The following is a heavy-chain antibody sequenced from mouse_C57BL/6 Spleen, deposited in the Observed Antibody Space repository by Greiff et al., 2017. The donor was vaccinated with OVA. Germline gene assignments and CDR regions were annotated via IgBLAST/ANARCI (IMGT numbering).Heavy chain of an antibody. CDR2: IYPGDGDT. V-gene: IGHV1-82*01. D-gene: IGHD2-1*01. CDR3: ARGGNYGMDY. J-gene: IGHJ4*01. Sequence: VQLQQSGPELVKPGASVKISCKASGYAFSSSWMNWVMQRPGKGLEWIGRIYPGDGDTNYNGKFKGKATLTADKSSSTAYMQLSSLTSEDSAVYFCARGGNYGMDYWGQGTSVTVSS. CDR1: GYAFSSSW.